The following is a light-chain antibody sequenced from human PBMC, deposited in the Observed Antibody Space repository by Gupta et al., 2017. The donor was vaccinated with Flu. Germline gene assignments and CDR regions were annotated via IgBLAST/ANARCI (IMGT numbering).Light chain of an antibody. CDR3: SAWDRSLNAVV. CDR2: RNN. Sequence: TATLTCTGNSNNVANQGAAWLQLHQGHPPNLVSYRNNNRPSGISERFSASKSGDTASLTITGLQPEDEADYYCSAWDRSLNAVVFGGGTKVTVL. V-gene: IGLV10-54*04. CDR1: SNNVANQG. J-gene: IGLJ2*01.